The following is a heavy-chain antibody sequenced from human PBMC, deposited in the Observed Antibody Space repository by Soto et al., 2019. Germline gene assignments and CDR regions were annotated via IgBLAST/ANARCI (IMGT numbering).Heavy chain of an antibody. Sequence: EVQLVESGGGLVQPGGSLRLSCAASGFTFSSHWMHWVRQAPGKGLVWVSRISSDGSRTNYADSVKGRFTISRDNAKNTVYLQMNSLRADETAVYYCARGVRGAYGLDIWGQGTMVTVSS. CDR1: GFTFSSHW. CDR2: ISSDGSRT. J-gene: IGHJ3*02. V-gene: IGHV3-74*01. CDR3: ARGVRGAYGLDI. D-gene: IGHD2-21*01.